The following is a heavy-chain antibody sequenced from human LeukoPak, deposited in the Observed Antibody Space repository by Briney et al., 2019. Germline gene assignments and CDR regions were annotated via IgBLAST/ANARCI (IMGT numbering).Heavy chain of an antibody. V-gene: IGHV3-48*03. CDR3: ARWHCSSTSCQDYYYGMDV. D-gene: IGHD2-2*01. CDR1: GFTFSSYE. CDR2: ISSSGGTI. J-gene: IGHJ6*02. Sequence: GGSLRLSCAASGFTFSSYEMNWVRQAPGKGLEWVSYISSSGGTIYYADSVKGRFTISRDNAKNSLYLQMNSLRAEDTAVYYCARWHCSSTSCQDYYYGMDVWGQGTTVTVSS.